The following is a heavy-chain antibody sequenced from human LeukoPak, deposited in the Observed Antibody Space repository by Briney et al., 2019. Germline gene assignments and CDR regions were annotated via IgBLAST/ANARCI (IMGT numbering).Heavy chain of an antibody. Sequence: GESLKISCWGSGYSFTNYWIGWVRQMPGKGLDWMGIIFPGDSDTRYNPSFQGHVTISADKSISTAYLQWSSLKASDTAMYYCASLRVREGYWGQGTLVTVSS. CDR3: ASLRVREGY. D-gene: IGHD1-26*01. J-gene: IGHJ4*02. CDR1: GYSFTNYW. V-gene: IGHV5-51*01. CDR2: IFPGDSDT.